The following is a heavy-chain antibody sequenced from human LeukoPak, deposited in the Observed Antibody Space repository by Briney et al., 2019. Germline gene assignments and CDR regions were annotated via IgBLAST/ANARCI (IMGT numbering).Heavy chain of an antibody. V-gene: IGHV4-59*08. J-gene: IGHJ4*02. Sequence: SETLSLTCTVSGASISSFHWSWIRQSPGKGLEWIGNIYYSGTTNYNPSLKSRVSLSVDTSEKQFSLMLSSVTAADTAIYYCQSRFLEWLLDYWGQGTLVTVSS. CDR1: GASISSFH. D-gene: IGHD3-3*01. CDR3: QSRFLEWLLDY. CDR2: IYYSGTT.